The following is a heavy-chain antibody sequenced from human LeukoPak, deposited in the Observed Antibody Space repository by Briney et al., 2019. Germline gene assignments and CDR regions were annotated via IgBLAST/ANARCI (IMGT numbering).Heavy chain of an antibody. CDR1: GASISSDY. J-gene: IGHJ5*02. CDR3: ARLGGTNWYNWFDP. V-gene: IGHV4-4*07. Sequence: SETLSLTCTVSGASISSDYWSWIRQPAGKGLDWIGRVYPTGSTNFSPSLKNRVTMSIDTSKNQFSLNLSSVTAADTAVYYCARLGGTNWYNWFDPWGQGTLVTVSS. CDR2: VYPTGST. D-gene: IGHD1-1*01.